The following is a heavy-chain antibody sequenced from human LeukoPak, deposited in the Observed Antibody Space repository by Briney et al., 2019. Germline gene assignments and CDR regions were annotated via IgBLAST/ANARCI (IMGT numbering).Heavy chain of an antibody. CDR1: GGTFSSYA. CDR3: ARVRDQLLLFGSFDY. D-gene: IGHD2-2*01. J-gene: IGHJ4*02. Sequence: SVKVSCKASGGTFSSYAISWVRQAPGQGLEWMGGIIPIFGTANYAQKFQGRVTITADESTSTAYMELSSLRSEDTAAYYCARVRDQLLLFGSFDYWGQGTLVTVSS. CDR2: IIPIFGTA. V-gene: IGHV1-69*01.